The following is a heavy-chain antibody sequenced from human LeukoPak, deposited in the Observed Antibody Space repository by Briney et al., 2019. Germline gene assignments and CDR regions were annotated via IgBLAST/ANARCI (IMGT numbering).Heavy chain of an antibody. CDR3: ARSFETATIVAEIFDY. J-gene: IGHJ4*02. CDR1: GGSISSYY. V-gene: IGHV4-4*07. CDR2: IYTSGST. D-gene: IGHD5-24*01. Sequence: AETLSLTCTVSGGSISSYYWSWIRQPAGKGLEWIGRIYTSGSTNYNPSLKSRVTMSVDTSKNQFSLKLSSVTAADTAVYNCARSFETATIVAEIFDYWGQGTLVIVSS.